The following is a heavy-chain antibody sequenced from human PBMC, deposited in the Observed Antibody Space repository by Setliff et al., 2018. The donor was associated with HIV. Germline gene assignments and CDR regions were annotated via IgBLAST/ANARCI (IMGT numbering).Heavy chain of an antibody. CDR2: IYQSGST. D-gene: IGHD3-16*01. CDR1: HYSISGEYY. V-gene: IGHV4-38-2*02. Sequence: PSETLSLTCTVSHYSISGEYYWGWFRQPPGKGLEYIGSIYQSGSTYYSPSLKSRISMSIDTSKDQFSLRLKSVTASDMAVYYCARLDTVMLYTDCWGQGTLVTVSS. CDR3: ARLDTVMLYTDC. J-gene: IGHJ4*02.